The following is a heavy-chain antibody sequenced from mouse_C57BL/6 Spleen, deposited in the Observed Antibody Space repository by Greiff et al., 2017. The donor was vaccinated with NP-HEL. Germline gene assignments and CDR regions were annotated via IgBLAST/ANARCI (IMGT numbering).Heavy chain of an antibody. CDR2: ISSGSSTI. J-gene: IGHJ4*01. CDR3: AKNDGYFYAMDY. CDR1: GFTFSDYG. V-gene: IGHV5-17*01. Sequence: EVQRVESGGGLVKPGGSLKLSCAASGFTFSDYGMHWVRQAPEKGLEWVAYISSGSSTIYYADTVKGRFTISRDNAKNTLFLQMTSLRSEDTAMYYCAKNDGYFYAMDYWGQGTSVTVSS. D-gene: IGHD2-3*01.